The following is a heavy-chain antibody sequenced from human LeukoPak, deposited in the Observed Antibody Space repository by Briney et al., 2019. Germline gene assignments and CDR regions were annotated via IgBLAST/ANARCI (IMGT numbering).Heavy chain of an antibody. CDR1: GFTFGSYA. CDR3: VKHSAPVLAAARFDY. CDR2: ISSNGGST. D-gene: IGHD2-2*01. J-gene: IGHJ4*02. V-gene: IGHV3-64*01. Sequence: PGGSLRLSCAASGFTFGSYAMHWVRQAPGKGLEYVSAISSNGGSTYYANSVKGRFTISRDNSKNTLYLQMNSLRAEDTALYYCVKHSAPVLAAARFDYWGQGNLVTVSS.